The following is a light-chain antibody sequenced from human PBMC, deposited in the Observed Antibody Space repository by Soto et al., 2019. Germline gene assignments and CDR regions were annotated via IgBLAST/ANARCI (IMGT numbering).Light chain of an antibody. CDR2: GAS. CDR3: QQRSSWPRT. J-gene: IGKJ1*01. V-gene: IGKV3D-20*02. CDR1: QTVSSSY. Sequence: DIVLTQSPGTLSLSPGERATLSCRASQTVSSSYLAWYQQKRGQAPRLLIYGASSRATGIPARFSGSGSGTEFTLTISSLQSEDFALYYCQQRSSWPRTFGQGTKVDIK.